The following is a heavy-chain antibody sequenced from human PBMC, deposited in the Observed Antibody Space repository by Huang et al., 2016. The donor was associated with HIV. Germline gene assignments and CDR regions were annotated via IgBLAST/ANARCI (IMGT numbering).Heavy chain of an antibody. V-gene: IGHV1-18*04. CDR3: ARTKGEFDF. CDR1: GYKFHIYE. D-gene: IGHD3-16*01. J-gene: IGHJ4*02. Sequence: QIHLVQSGPEVKQPGASVKVSCKASGYKFHIYEITWVRQTPGQGLGWMGWIIGDKVSTRFAQKFQARLTMTTDVSTSTAYLELRSLRLDDTAVYYCARTKGEFDFWGQGALVTVSS. CDR2: IIGDKVST.